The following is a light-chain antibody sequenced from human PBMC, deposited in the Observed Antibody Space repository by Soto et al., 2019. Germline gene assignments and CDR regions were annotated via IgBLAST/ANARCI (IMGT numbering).Light chain of an antibody. CDR2: KAS. CDR3: QQYNTYPWT. V-gene: IGKV1-5*03. J-gene: IGKJ1*01. CDR1: QSISNW. Sequence: DSQMTQSPATLSASVGDRVTITCRASQSISNWLAWYQQKPGKAPKLLIYKASNLESGVPSRFSGSGSGTEFTLTISSLQPDDFATYYCQQYNTYPWTFGQGTKVEIK.